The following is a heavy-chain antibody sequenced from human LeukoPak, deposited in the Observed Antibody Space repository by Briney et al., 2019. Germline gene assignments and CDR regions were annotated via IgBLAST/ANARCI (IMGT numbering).Heavy chain of an antibody. D-gene: IGHD2-2*01. CDR1: VYTFTGYY. V-gene: IGHV1-2*02. CDR2: INPNSGGT. CDR3: ARAGLGYCSSTSCYAGYYYYYYMDV. Sequence: ASVTVSFKSSVYTFTGYYMHWVRQAPGQGLEGMGWINPNSGGTNYAQKFQGRVTMTRDTSISTAYMELSRLRSDDTAVYYCARAGLGYCSSTSCYAGYYYYYYMDVWGKGTTVTVSS. J-gene: IGHJ6*03.